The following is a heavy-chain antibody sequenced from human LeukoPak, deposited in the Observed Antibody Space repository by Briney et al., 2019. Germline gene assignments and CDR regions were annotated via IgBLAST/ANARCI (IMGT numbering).Heavy chain of an antibody. CDR1: GFTFSSYE. Sequence: GGSLRLSCAASGFTFSSYEMNWVRQAPGKGLEWVSYISSSGSTKYYADSVKGRFTISRDNAENSLYLQMSSLRAEDTAVYYCARNPVLRFLEWSIPPYYFDYWGQGTLVTVSS. CDR2: ISSSGSTK. J-gene: IGHJ4*02. CDR3: ARNPVLRFLEWSIPPYYFDY. V-gene: IGHV3-48*03. D-gene: IGHD3-3*01.